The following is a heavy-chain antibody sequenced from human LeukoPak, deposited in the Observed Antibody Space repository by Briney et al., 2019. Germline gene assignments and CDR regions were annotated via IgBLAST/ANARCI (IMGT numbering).Heavy chain of an antibody. J-gene: IGHJ4*02. CDR3: AKDEIGYSDYDYTLFDY. D-gene: IGHD5-12*01. Sequence: SGGFLRLSCAASGFTFSSYWMSWVRQAPGKGLEWVATIKQDGSQKEYVDSVKGRFTISRDNSKNTLYLQMNSLRAEDTAVYYCAKDEIGYSDYDYTLFDYWGQGTLVTVSS. CDR1: GFTFSSYW. V-gene: IGHV3-7*05. CDR2: IKQDGSQK.